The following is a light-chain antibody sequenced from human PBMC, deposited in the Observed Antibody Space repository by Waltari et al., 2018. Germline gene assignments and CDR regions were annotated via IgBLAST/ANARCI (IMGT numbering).Light chain of an antibody. J-gene: IGLJ1*01. V-gene: IGLV2-11*01. CDR3: CSYAAGSLYV. CDR2: DVS. CDR1: SSDVGGYNF. Sequence: QSALPQPRSVSGSPGQSVTISCTGTSSDVGGYNFVSWYQQHPDKAPKFMIYDVSKRPSGVPDRFSGSKSGNTASLTISGLQAEDEADYYCCSYAAGSLYVFGTGTKVTVL.